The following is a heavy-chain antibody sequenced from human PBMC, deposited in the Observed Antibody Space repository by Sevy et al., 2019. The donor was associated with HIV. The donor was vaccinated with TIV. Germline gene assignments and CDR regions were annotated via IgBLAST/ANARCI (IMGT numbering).Heavy chain of an antibody. CDR2: ITPNNGDT. CDR1: GYTFTNYH. CDR3: ARGPSGGQGPGQYFHH. D-gene: IGHD1-26*01. V-gene: IGHV1-18*01. J-gene: IGHJ1*01. Sequence: ASVKVSCKASGYTFTNYHITWVRQAPGQGLEWMGRITPNNGDTNYAQRLQGRVTMTTDTSTSTVYMELRSLRSDDTAVYYFARGPSGGQGPGQYFHHWGQGTLVTVSS.